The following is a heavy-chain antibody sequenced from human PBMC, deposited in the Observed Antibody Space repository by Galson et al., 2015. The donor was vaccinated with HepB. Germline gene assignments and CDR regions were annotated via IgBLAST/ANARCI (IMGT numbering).Heavy chain of an antibody. CDR1: GYTFTSYG. J-gene: IGHJ4*02. CDR3: ARYGEIAVAGGNYFDY. Sequence: SVKVSCKASGYTFTSYGISWVRQAPGQGLEWMGWISAYNGNTNYAQKLQGRVTMTTDTSTSTAYMELRSLRSDDTAVYYYARYGEIAVAGGNYFDYWGQGTLVTVSS. D-gene: IGHD6-19*01. CDR2: ISAYNGNT. V-gene: IGHV1-18*04.